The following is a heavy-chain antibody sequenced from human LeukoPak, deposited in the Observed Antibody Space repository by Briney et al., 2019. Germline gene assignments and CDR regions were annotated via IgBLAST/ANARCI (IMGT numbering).Heavy chain of an antibody. J-gene: IGHJ4*02. CDR1: GYTFTSYG. CDR2: INPNSGGT. Sequence: VASVKVSCKASGYTFTSYGISWVRQAPGQGLEWMGWINPNSGGTNYAQKFQGRVTMTRDTSVSTAYMELSRLRSDDTAVYYCARDHLERLYCSSTSCFYPTDYWGQGTLVTVSS. V-gene: IGHV1-2*02. CDR3: ARDHLERLYCSSTSCFYPTDY. D-gene: IGHD2-2*01.